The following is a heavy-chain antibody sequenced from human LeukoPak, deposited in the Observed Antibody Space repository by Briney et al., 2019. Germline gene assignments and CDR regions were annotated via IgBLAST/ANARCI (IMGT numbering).Heavy chain of an antibody. V-gene: IGHV4-61*05. CDR1: GGSIDTTIYF. CDR2: IYYSGST. Sequence: QPSETLSLTCSVSGGSIDTTIYFWGWIRQPPGKGLEWIGYIYYSGSTNYNPSLKSRVTISVDTSKNQFSLKLSSVTAADTAVYYCARGGQTRGYDYWGQGTLVTVSS. D-gene: IGHD1-26*01. J-gene: IGHJ4*02. CDR3: ARGGQTRGYDY.